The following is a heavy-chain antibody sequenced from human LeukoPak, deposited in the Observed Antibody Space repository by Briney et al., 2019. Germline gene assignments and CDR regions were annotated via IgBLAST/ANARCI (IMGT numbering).Heavy chain of an antibody. V-gene: IGHV4-34*01. CDR2: INHSGST. D-gene: IGHD3-9*01. CDR3: ARPANFEVDAFDI. Sequence: PSETLSLTCAVYGGSFSGYYWSWIRQPPGKGLEWIGEINHSGSTNYNPSLKSRVTISVDTSKNQFSLKLSSVTAADTAVYYCARPANFEVDAFDIWGQGTMVTVSS. J-gene: IGHJ3*02. CDR1: GGSFSGYY.